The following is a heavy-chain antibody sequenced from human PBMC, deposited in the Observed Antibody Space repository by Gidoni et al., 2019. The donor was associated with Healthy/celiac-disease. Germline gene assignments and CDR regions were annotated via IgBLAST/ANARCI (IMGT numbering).Heavy chain of an antibody. CDR2: MDTSDSYT. J-gene: IGHJ6*02. Sequence: ELQLVQSGAEVKKPGESLRISCKGSGYSTSSYWISWVRQMPGKGLEWMGRMDTSDSYTNYSPSFQDNVTISADKSISTAYLQWSSLKASDTAMYYCARHLRVTTSYYYGMDVWGQGTTVTVSS. CDR3: ARHLRVTTSYYYGMDV. CDR1: GYSTSSYW. V-gene: IGHV5-10-1*03. D-gene: IGHD4-4*01.